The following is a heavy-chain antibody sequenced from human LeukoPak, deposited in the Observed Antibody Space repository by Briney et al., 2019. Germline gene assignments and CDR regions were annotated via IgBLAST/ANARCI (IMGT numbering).Heavy chain of an antibody. V-gene: IGHV1-18*01. CDR3: ARDRVLRYSDWLSHDAFDI. Sequence: ASVKVSCKASGYTFTSYGISWVRQAPGQGLEWMGWISAYNGNTNYAQKLQGRVTMTTDTSTSTAYMELRSLRSDDTAVYYCARDRVLRYSDWLSHDAFDIWGQGTMATVSS. CDR2: ISAYNGNT. CDR1: GYTFTSYG. D-gene: IGHD3-9*01. J-gene: IGHJ3*02.